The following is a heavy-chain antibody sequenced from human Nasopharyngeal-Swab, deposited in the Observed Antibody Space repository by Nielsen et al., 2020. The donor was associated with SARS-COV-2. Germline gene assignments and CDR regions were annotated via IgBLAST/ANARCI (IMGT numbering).Heavy chain of an antibody. CDR2: ISWNSGSI. Sequence: SLKISCAASGFTFDDYAMHWVRQAPGKGLEWVSGISWNSGSIGYADSVKGRFTISRDNAKNSLYLQMNSLRAEDTAVYYCARGVMVQGVNGYYYGMDVWGQGTTVTVSS. D-gene: IGHD3-10*01. CDR1: GFTFDDYA. V-gene: IGHV3-9*01. J-gene: IGHJ6*02. CDR3: ARGVMVQGVNGYYYGMDV.